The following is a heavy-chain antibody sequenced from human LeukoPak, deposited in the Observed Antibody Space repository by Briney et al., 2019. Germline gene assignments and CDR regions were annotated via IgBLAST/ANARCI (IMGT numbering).Heavy chain of an antibody. D-gene: IGHD7-27*01. CDR3: ARDGVNWGIDL. CDR1: GLTFRLYG. V-gene: IGHV3-33*01. Sequence: GGSLRLSCAASGLTFRLYGMHWVRQAPGKGLEWVAVILNDGSNQYYADSVRGRFTVSRDNSKNTVFLQVNSLRADDAAVYYCARDGVNWGIDLWGQGTLVIVSS. J-gene: IGHJ5*02. CDR2: ILNDGSNQ.